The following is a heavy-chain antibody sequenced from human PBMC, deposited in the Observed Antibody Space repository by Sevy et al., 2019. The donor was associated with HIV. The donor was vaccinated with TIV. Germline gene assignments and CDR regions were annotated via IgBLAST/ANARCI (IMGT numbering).Heavy chain of an antibody. CDR3: AKSFTDFWPTINLDA. CDR1: GFNFGNYA. J-gene: IGHJ4*02. D-gene: IGHD1-1*01. V-gene: IGHV3-23*01. CDR2: IGGDSINT. Sequence: GGSLRLSCAASGFNFGNYAMGWVRQAPGKGLEWVSIIGGDSINTYHADSVKGRFSISRDNFDNTLFLQMSSLRAEDTALYYCAKSFTDFWPTINLDAWGQGILVTVSS.